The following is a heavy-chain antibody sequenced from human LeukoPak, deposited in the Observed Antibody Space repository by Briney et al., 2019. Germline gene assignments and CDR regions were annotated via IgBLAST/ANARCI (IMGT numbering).Heavy chain of an antibody. Sequence: ASVKVSCKASGYTFTSYGISWVRQAPGQGLEWMGLISAYNGNTNYAQKLQGRVTMTTDTSTSTAYMELRSLRSDDTAVYYCARDFPYDYDFWSGYSHDAFDIWGQGTMVTVSS. CDR1: GYTFTSYG. D-gene: IGHD3-3*01. CDR2: ISAYNGNT. CDR3: ARDFPYDYDFWSGYSHDAFDI. V-gene: IGHV1-18*01. J-gene: IGHJ3*02.